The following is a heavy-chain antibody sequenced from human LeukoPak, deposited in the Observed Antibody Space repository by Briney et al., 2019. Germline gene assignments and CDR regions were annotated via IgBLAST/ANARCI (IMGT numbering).Heavy chain of an antibody. J-gene: IGHJ4*02. D-gene: IGHD3-3*01. Sequence: QTGGSLRLSCAASGFTFSSYGMHWVRQAPGKGLEWVAVIWYDGSNKYYADSVKGRFTISRDNSKNTLYLQMNSLRAVDTAVYYCAKEGNYDFWSGYFDYWGQGTLVTVSS. CDR1: GFTFSSYG. V-gene: IGHV3-33*06. CDR2: IWYDGSNK. CDR3: AKEGNYDFWSGYFDY.